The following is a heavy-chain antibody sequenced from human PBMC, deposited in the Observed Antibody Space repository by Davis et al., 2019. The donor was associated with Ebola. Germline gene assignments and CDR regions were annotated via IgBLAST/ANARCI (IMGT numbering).Heavy chain of an antibody. CDR3: ARRVVVTAAFDY. J-gene: IGHJ4*02. V-gene: IGHV3-11*04. CDR2: ISSSGSSM. D-gene: IGHD2-21*02. Sequence: GGSLRLSCAASGFTFSNAWMSWVRQAPGKGLEWLSYISSSGSSMNYADSVKGRFTISRDNAKNSLYLQMNSLRAEDTAVYYCARRVVVTAAFDYWGQGTLVTVSS. CDR1: GFTFSNAW.